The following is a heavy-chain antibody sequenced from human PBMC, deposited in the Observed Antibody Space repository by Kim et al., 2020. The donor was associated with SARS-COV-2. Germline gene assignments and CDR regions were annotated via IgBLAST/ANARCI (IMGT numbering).Heavy chain of an antibody. CDR2: ISASGGEI. D-gene: IGHD2-15*01. V-gene: IGHV3-23*01. J-gene: IGHJ5*02. CDR3: AKGGGGSSYSVSES. Sequence: GGSLRLSCAASGFMFSSYAMSWVRQAPGKGLEWVSVISASGGEIYYADAVKGRFTISRDNSKNTLYVQMNSLRADDTAVYYCAKGGGGSSYSVSESWGQGTLVTVSS. CDR1: GFMFSSYA.